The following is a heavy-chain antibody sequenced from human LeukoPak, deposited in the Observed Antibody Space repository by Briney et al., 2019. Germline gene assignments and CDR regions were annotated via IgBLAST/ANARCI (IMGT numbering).Heavy chain of an antibody. J-gene: IGHJ4*02. CDR2: IYYSGST. V-gene: IGHV4-39*07. D-gene: IGHD2-2*01. CDR1: GGSISSSSYY. CDR3: ARIPVEGVTLSFDY. Sequence: SETLSLTCTVSGGSISSSSYYWGWIRQPPGKGLEWIGSIYYSGSTYYNPSLKSRVTISVDTSKNQFSLKLSSVTAADTAVYYCARIPVEGVTLSFDYWGQGTLVTVSS.